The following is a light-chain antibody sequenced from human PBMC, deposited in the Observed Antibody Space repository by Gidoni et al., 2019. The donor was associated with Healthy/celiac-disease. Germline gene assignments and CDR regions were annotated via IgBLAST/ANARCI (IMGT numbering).Light chain of an antibody. Sequence: DIQMTQSPSSLSASVGDRVTITCPASQSISNYLNWYQQKPGKAPKLLIYAASSLQSGVPSRFSGSGSGTDFTLTISSLQPEDFATYYCQQSYSTPCSFGQGTKLEIK. J-gene: IGKJ2*04. V-gene: IGKV1-39*01. CDR2: AAS. CDR1: QSISNY. CDR3: QQSYSTPCS.